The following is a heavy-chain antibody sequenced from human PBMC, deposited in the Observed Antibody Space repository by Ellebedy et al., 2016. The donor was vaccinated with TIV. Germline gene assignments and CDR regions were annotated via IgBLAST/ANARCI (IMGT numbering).Heavy chain of an antibody. V-gene: IGHV1-8*01. D-gene: IGHD4-23*01. CDR2: MNPNSANT. J-gene: IGHJ4*02. CDR3: AREYGGNPFDY. CDR1: GYTFTNYD. Sequence: ASVKVSXKASGYTFTNYDLSWVRQAPGQGLEWMGWMNPNSANTGYAQKFQARVTMTRDTSINTAYMELSSLRSEDTAVYYCAREYGGNPFDYWGQGTLVTVSS.